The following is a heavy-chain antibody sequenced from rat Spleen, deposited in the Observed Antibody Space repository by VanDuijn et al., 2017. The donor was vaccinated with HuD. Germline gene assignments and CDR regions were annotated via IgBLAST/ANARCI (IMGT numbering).Heavy chain of an antibody. D-gene: IGHD1-12*02. Sequence: EVQLVESGGGFVQPGRSLKFSCVASGFTFRDYAMAWVRQAPEKGLEWVATIIYDGSRTHYRDSVKGRYTISRENTKNTLYLQMDSLRSEDTATYYCTTGRDYWGQGVMVTVSS. CDR3: TTGRDY. CDR1: GFTFRDYA. J-gene: IGHJ2*01. V-gene: IGHV5-17*01. CDR2: IIYDGSRT.